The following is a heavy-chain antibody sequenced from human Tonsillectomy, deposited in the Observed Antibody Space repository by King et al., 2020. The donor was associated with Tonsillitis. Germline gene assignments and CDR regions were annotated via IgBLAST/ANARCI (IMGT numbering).Heavy chain of an antibody. CDR2: INPNSGDT. Sequence: EQLVQSGAEVKKPGASVKVSCKASGYTFTGYYMHWVQQAPGRGLEWMGWINPNSGDTNYAQKFQGRVTMTRDTSISTAYMELSRLRSDDTAVYYWARASVEMATIGIFDYWGQGTLVTVSS. CDR1: GYTFTGYY. J-gene: IGHJ4*02. D-gene: IGHD5-24*01. CDR3: ARASVEMATIGIFDY. V-gene: IGHV1-2*02.